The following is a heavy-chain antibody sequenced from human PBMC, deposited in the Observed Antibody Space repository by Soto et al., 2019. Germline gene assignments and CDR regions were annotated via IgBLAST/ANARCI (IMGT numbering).Heavy chain of an antibody. CDR2: ISGSGGST. CDR1: GFTFSSYA. Sequence: EVQLLESGGGLVQPGGSLRLSCAASGFTFSSYAMSWVGQPPGRGLEWVSAISGSGGSTYYADSVKGRFTISRDNSKNTLYLQMNSLRAEDTAVYYCAKAYGSGGGKYYYYGMDVWGQGTTVTVSS. D-gene: IGHD3-10*01. CDR3: AKAYGSGGGKYYYYGMDV. V-gene: IGHV3-23*01. J-gene: IGHJ6*02.